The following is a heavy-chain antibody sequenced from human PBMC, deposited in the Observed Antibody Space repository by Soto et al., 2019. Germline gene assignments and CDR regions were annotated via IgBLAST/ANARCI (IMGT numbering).Heavy chain of an antibody. Sequence: PVGSLRLSCAASGFTFSNFWVHWVCQAPGKGLVWVSRASPDGSSTSYADSVKGRFTISRDNAKNMLYMEMNSLRAEDTAVYYCASHGSGDYFWFDPWGQGTLVTVS. D-gene: IGHD4-17*01. CDR3: ASHGSGDYFWFDP. J-gene: IGHJ5*02. V-gene: IGHV3-74*01. CDR2: ASPDGSST. CDR1: GFTFSNFW.